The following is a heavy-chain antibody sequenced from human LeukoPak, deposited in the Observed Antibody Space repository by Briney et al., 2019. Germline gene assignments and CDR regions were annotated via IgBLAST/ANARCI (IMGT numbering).Heavy chain of an antibody. V-gene: IGHV3-30*03. CDR2: ISHDGNNK. Sequence: GRSLRLSCAASGFTFSKYGMHWVRQAPGKGLEWVAVISHDGNNKYYADSVKGRFTISRDNARNSLYLQMNSLRAEDTAVYYCARDPYSGTYGDTYYYMDVWGKGTTVTISS. J-gene: IGHJ6*03. CDR3: ARDPYSGTYGDTYYYMDV. D-gene: IGHD1-26*01. CDR1: GFTFSKYG.